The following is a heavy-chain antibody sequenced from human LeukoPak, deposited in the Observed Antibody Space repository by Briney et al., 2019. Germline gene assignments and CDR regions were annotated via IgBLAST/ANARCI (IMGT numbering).Heavy chain of an antibody. J-gene: IGHJ6*03. CDR1: GGSISSSSYY. D-gene: IGHD6-13*01. CDR2: IYYSGRT. CDR3: ARRTSSSWYDYYYYMDV. V-gene: IGHV4-39*01. Sequence: SETLSLTCTVPGGSISSSSYYWGWIRQPPGKGLEWIGSIYYSGRTYYNPSLKSRVTIFVDTSKNQFSLKLSSVTAADTAVYYCARRTSSSWYDYYYYMDVWGKGTTVTVSS.